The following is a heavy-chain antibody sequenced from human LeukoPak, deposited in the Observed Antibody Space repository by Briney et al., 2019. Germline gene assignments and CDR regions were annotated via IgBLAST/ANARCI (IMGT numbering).Heavy chain of an antibody. D-gene: IGHD2-2*01. CDR2: MNPNSGNT. V-gene: IGHV1-8*01. Sequence: GASVKVSCKASGYTFTSYGINWVRQATGQGLEWMGWMNPNSGNTGYAQKFQGRVTMTRNTSISTAYMELSSLRSEDTAVYYCARVVPAAGDAFDIWGQGTMVTVSS. J-gene: IGHJ3*02. CDR3: ARVVPAAGDAFDI. CDR1: GYTFTSYG.